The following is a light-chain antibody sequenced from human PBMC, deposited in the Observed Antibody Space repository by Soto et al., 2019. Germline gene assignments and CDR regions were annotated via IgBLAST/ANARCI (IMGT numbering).Light chain of an antibody. CDR1: QRVSSN. J-gene: IGKJ1*01. Sequence: EIVMRQSPATLSVSPGERATPSCRASQRVSSNLAGCQQKRGRAPRNLLYGGSTRATGRPARFSGSGSWTEFTLTISSLQSEDFAVYYCQQYNNWPRTFGQGTKVDIK. V-gene: IGKV3-15*01. CDR3: QQYNNWPRT. CDR2: GGS.